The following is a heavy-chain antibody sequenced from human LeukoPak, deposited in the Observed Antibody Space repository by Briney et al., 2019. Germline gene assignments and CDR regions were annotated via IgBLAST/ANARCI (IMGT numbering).Heavy chain of an antibody. CDR3: ARDPRYSGYDYFDY. Sequence: GGSLRLSCAASGFTFSSYSMNWVRQAPGKGLEWISYIRSNSDTIYYADSVKGRFTISRDNAENSLYLQMSSLRAEDTAVYYCARDPRYSGYDYFDYWGQGTLVTASS. V-gene: IGHV3-48*01. D-gene: IGHD5-12*01. CDR1: GFTFSSYS. CDR2: IRSNSDTI. J-gene: IGHJ4*02.